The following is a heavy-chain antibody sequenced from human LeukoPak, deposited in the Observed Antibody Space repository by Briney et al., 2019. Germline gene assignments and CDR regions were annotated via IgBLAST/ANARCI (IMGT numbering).Heavy chain of an antibody. J-gene: IGHJ4*02. V-gene: IGHV3-7*03. CDR1: PGITFSDYW. CDR3: VGGIGWQPDY. Sequence: PGGSLRLSCAASPGITFSDYWMNWVRQAPGKGLEWVAIIRQDGREKLYLDSVKGRFTISRDNAKSSVYLQINSLRAEDTAVYYWVGGIGWQPDYWGRGTLVTVSS. D-gene: IGHD6-19*01. CDR2: IRQDGREK.